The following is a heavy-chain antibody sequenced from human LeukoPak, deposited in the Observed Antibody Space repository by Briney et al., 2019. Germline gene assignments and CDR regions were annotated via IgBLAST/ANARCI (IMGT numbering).Heavy chain of an antibody. CDR2: INHSGST. CDR1: GGSFSGYY. V-gene: IGHV4-34*01. J-gene: IGHJ6*02. CDR3: ARDIYSYGFYGMDV. D-gene: IGHD5-18*01. Sequence: SETLSLTCAVYGGSFSGYYWSWIRQPPGKGLEWIGEINHSGSTNYNPSLKSRVTISVDTSKNQFSLKLSSVTAADTAVYYCARDIYSYGFYGMDVWGQGTTVTVSS.